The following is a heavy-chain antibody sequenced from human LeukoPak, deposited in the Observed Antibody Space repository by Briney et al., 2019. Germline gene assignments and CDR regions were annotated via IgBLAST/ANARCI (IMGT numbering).Heavy chain of an antibody. CDR1: GDSFNTYY. J-gene: IGHJ6*03. V-gene: IGHV4-4*07. CDR2: TYAGGNT. CDR3: AREPYCGSTSCFHMDV. Sequence: SETLSLTCTVSGDSFNTYYWSWVRQPAGKGLEWIGRTYAGGNTHYNPSLKSRVTMSVDTSKNQFSLKLTSVTAADTAVYYCAREPYCGSTSCFHMDVWGKGTTVTVSS. D-gene: IGHD2-2*01.